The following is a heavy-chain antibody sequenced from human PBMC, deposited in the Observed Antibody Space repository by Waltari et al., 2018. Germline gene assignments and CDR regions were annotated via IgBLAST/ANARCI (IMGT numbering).Heavy chain of an antibody. D-gene: IGHD5-12*01. Sequence: QVQLVQSGAEVKKPGASVKVSCKVSGYTLTALSVHWVRQAPGKVLEWMGGYDPEDGXTVSAQIFQGRFSMTEDTSTDTAYMELSSLRSEDTAVYFCATDHHRDSGYDXXGQGTLVTVSS. CDR1: GYTLTALS. V-gene: IGHV1-24*01. CDR2: YDPEDGXT. CDR3: ATDHHRDSGYDX. J-gene: IGHJ4*02.